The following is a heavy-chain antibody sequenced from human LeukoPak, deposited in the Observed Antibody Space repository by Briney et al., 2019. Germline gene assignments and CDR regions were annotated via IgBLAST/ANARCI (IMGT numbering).Heavy chain of an antibody. Sequence: GASVKVSCKASGYTFTSYYMHWVRQAPGQGLEWMGIINPSGGSTSYAQKFQGRVTMTRDTSTSTVYMELSSLRSEDTAVYYCARVSVGRDFWSGSDYWGQGTLVTVSS. J-gene: IGHJ4*02. CDR1: GYTFTSYY. V-gene: IGHV1-46*01. D-gene: IGHD3-3*01. CDR2: INPSGGST. CDR3: ARVSVGRDFWSGSDY.